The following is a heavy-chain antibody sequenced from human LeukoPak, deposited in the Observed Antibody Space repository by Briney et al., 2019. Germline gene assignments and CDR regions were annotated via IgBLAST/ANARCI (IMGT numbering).Heavy chain of an antibody. CDR2: IYYSGST. CDR3: ARDSPSDLYDSSGSYQSDAFDI. D-gene: IGHD3-22*01. CDR1: GGSISSGDYY. J-gene: IGHJ3*02. V-gene: IGHV4-30-4*01. Sequence: SETLSLTCTVSGGSISSGDYYWSWTRQPPGKGLEWIGYIYYSGSTYYNPSLKSRVTISVDTSKNQFSLKLSSVTAADTAVYYCARDSPSDLYDSSGSYQSDAFDIWGQGTMVTVSS.